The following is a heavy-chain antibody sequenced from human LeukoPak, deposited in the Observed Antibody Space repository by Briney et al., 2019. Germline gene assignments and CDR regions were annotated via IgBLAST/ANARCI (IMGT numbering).Heavy chain of an antibody. CDR3: ARDGLTSIVGATERRAFDI. J-gene: IGHJ3*02. CDR1: GYTFTGYY. V-gene: IGHV1-69*13. CDR2: IIPIFGTA. D-gene: IGHD1-26*01. Sequence: GASVKVSCKASGYTFTGYYMHWVRQAPGQGLECMGGIIPIFGTANYAQKFQGRVTITADESTSTAYMELRSLRSDDTAVYYCARDGLTSIVGATERRAFDIWGQGTMVTVSS.